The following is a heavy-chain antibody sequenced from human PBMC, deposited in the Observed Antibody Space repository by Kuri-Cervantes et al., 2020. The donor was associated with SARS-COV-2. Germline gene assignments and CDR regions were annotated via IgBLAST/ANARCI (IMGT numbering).Heavy chain of an antibody. CDR1: GFTFSSYA. J-gene: IGHJ4*02. CDR3: ARGEPDY. CDR2: ISGSGSTI. Sequence: GGSLRLSCAASGFTFSSYAMSWVRQAPGKGLEWVSAISGSGSTIYYADSVKGRFTISRDNAKNSLYLQMNSLRAEDTAVYYCARGEPDYWGQGTLVTVSS. D-gene: IGHD1-14*01. V-gene: IGHV3-23*01.